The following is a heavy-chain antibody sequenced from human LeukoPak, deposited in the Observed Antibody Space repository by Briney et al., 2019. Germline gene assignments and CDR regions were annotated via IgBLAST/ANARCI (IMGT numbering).Heavy chain of an antibody. J-gene: IGHJ4*02. Sequence: PSETLSLTCTVSGGSISSYYWSWIRQPPGKGLEWIGYIYYSGSTNYNPSLKSRVTISVDTSKNQFSLKLSSVTAADTAVNYCAGHSRDGYNYDYWGQGTLVTVSS. V-gene: IGHV4-59*08. CDR3: AGHSRDGYNYDY. CDR2: IYYSGST. CDR1: GGSISSYY. D-gene: IGHD5-24*01.